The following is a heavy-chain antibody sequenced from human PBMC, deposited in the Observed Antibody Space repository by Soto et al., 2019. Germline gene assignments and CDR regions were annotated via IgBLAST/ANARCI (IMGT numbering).Heavy chain of an antibody. V-gene: IGHV1-69*05. CDR2: IIPIFGTA. D-gene: IGHD6-13*01. CDR3: ARVRRRAAAGTGYFDY. CDR1: GGTFSSYA. J-gene: IGHJ4*02. Sequence: QVQLVQSGAEVKKPGSSVKVSCKASGGTFSSYAISWVRQAPGQGLEWMGGIIPIFGTANYAQKFQGRVTITXAEFTXXAYMELSSLRSEDTAVYYCARVRRRAAAGTGYFDYWGQGTLVTVSS.